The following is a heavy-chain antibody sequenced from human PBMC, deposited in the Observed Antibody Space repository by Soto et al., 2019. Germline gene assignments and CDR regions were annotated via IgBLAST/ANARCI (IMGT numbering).Heavy chain of an antibody. CDR1: GGSISSGGYY. Sequence: PXETLSLTCTVSGGSISSGGYYWSWIRQHPGKGLEWIGYIYYSGSTYYNPSLKSRVTISVDTSKNQFSLKLSSVTAADTAVYYCARADSSSWYTFFDYWGQGTLVTVSS. J-gene: IGHJ4*02. CDR2: IYYSGST. CDR3: ARADSSSWYTFFDY. D-gene: IGHD6-13*01. V-gene: IGHV4-31*03.